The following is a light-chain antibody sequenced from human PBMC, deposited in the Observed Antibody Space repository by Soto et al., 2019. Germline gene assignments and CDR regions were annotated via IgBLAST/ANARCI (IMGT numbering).Light chain of an antibody. CDR1: QSVLYSSNNKNY. CDR3: QQYESTPPT. V-gene: IGKV4-1*01. J-gene: IGKJ2*01. Sequence: DIVMTQSPDSLAVSLGERATINCKSSQSVLYSSNNKNYLAWYQQRPGQPPKLLIYWASTPESGVPDRFSGSGSGTDFPLTITSLQAEDVAVYSCQQYESTPPTFGQGTKLEIK. CDR2: WAS.